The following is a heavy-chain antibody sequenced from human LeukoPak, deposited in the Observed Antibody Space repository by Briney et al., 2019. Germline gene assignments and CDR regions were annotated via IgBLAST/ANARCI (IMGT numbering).Heavy chain of an antibody. Sequence: GESLKISCKGSGYSFISYWIGWVRQMPGKGLEWMGIIYPGDSDTRYSPSFQGQVTISADKSISTAYLQWSSLKASDTAMSYCARLSGYCSSTSCYGFDPWGQGTLVTVSS. J-gene: IGHJ5*02. D-gene: IGHD2-2*01. CDR1: GYSFISYW. V-gene: IGHV5-51*01. CDR3: ARLSGYCSSTSCYGFDP. CDR2: IYPGDSDT.